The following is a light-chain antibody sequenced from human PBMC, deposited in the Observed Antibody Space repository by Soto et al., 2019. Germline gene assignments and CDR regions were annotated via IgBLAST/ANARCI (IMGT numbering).Light chain of an antibody. CDR3: QQRSNWPSIT. V-gene: IGKV3-11*01. CDR1: QSVSSY. Sequence: EIVLPQSPATLSLSPGERSALSCMSSQSVSSYLAWYQQKPGQAPKLLIYDASNRATGIPARFSGSGSGTDFTLTINSLEPEDFAVYYCQQRSNWPSITFGQGTRLEIK. CDR2: DAS. J-gene: IGKJ5*01.